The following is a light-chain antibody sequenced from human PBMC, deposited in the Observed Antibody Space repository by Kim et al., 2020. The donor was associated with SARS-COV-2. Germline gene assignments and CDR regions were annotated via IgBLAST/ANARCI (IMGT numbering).Light chain of an antibody. J-gene: IGLJ2*01. CDR1: SGHSSYA. V-gene: IGLV4-69*01. CDR3: QTWGTGIGV. Sequence: QPVLTQSPSASASLGASVKLTCTLSSGHSSYAIAWHQQQPEKGPRYLMKLNSDGSHSKGDGTPDRFSGSSSGAERYLTISSLQSEDEADYYCQTWGTGIGVFGGGTQLTVL. CDR2: LNSDGSH.